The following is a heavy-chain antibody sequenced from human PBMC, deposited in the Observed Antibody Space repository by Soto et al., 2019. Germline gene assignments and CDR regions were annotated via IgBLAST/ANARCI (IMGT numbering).Heavy chain of an antibody. D-gene: IGHD2-2*01. CDR2: TRNKANSYTT. Sequence: GGSLRLSCAASGFTFSDHYMDWVRQAPGKGLEWVGRTRNKANSYTTEYAASVKGRFTISRDDSMNSLYLQMNSLKTEDTAVYYCAREDIVVVPAATPLDYWGQGTLVTVSS. CDR1: GFTFSDHY. J-gene: IGHJ4*02. V-gene: IGHV3-72*01. CDR3: AREDIVVVPAATPLDY.